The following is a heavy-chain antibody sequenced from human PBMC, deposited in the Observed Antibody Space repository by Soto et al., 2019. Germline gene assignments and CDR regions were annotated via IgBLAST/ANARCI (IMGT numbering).Heavy chain of an antibody. J-gene: IGHJ3*02. CDR1: GGSISSGGYS. V-gene: IGHV4-30-2*01. CDR3: ARGSVLLWFGELHAFDI. CDR2: IYHSGST. D-gene: IGHD3-10*01. Sequence: QLQLQESGSGLVKPSQTLSLTCAVSGGSISSGGYSWSWIRQPPGKGLEWIGYIYHSGSTYYNPSLKSRVTISVDRSKHQFSLKLSSVTAADTAVYYCARGSVLLWFGELHAFDIWGQGTMVTVSS.